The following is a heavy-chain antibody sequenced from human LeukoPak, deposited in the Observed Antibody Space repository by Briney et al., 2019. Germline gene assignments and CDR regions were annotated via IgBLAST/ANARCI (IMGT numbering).Heavy chain of an antibody. V-gene: IGHV3-48*01. J-gene: IGHJ6*02. D-gene: IGHD4-11*01. Sequence: GGSLTLSCAASEFTFSSYSMNWVRQAPGKGLEWVSYISSGSTTISYADSVKGRFTVSRDDAKNSLYLQMNSLRAEDTAVYYCPRVPTTYGMDVWGQGTTVTVSS. CDR3: PRVPTTYGMDV. CDR2: ISSGSTTI. CDR1: EFTFSSYS.